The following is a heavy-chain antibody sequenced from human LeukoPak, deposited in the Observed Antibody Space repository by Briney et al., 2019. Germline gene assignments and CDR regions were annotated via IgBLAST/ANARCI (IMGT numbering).Heavy chain of an antibody. Sequence: PGGSLRLSCAASGFTVSSNYMSWVRQAPGKGLVWVSVIYSGGSTYYADSVKGRFTISRDNSKNTLYLQMNSLRAEDTAVYYCARDLDSSGYYHAFDIWGQGTMVTVSS. V-gene: IGHV3-53*01. CDR2: IYSGGST. CDR3: ARDLDSSGYYHAFDI. CDR1: GFTVSSNY. J-gene: IGHJ3*02. D-gene: IGHD3-22*01.